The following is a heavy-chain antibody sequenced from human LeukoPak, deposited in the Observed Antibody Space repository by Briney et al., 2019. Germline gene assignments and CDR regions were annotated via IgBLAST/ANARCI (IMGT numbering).Heavy chain of an antibody. CDR1: GYTFTCYY. Sequence: ASVKVSCKASGYTFTCYYMHWVRQAPGQGLEWMGRINPNSGGTNYAQKFQGRVTMTRDTSISTAYMELSRLRSDDTAVYYCARDRDCSSTSRYYYYGMDVWGQGTTVTVSS. CDR3: ARDRDCSSTSRYYYYGMDV. CDR2: INPNSGGT. D-gene: IGHD2-2*01. V-gene: IGHV1-2*06. J-gene: IGHJ6*02.